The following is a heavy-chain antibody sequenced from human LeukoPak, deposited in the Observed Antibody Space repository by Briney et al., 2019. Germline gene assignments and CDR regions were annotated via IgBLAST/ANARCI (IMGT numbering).Heavy chain of an antibody. CDR1: GGTFSSYA. CDR3: AREMGATLDY. D-gene: IGHD1-26*01. V-gene: IGHV1-69*13. CDR2: IIPIFGTA. Sequence: SVKVSCKASGGTFSSYAISWVRQAPGQGLEWMGGIIPIFGTANYAQKSQGRVTITADESTSAAYMELSSLRSEDTAVYYCAREMGATLDYWGQGTLVTVSS. J-gene: IGHJ4*02.